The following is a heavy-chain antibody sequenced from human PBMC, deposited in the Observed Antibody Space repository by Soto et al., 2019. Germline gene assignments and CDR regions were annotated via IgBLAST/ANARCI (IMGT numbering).Heavy chain of an antibody. V-gene: IGHV4-4*02. CDR2: IYHSGST. J-gene: IGHJ4*02. D-gene: IGHD6-13*01. CDR3: ARGSVIAAAGFFDY. Sequence: SETLSLTCAVSGGSISSSNWWSWVRQPPGKGLEWIGEIYHSGSTNYNPSLKSRVTISVDKSKNQFSLKLSSVTAADTAVYYCARGSVIAAAGFFDYWGQGTLVTVSS. CDR1: GGSISSSNW.